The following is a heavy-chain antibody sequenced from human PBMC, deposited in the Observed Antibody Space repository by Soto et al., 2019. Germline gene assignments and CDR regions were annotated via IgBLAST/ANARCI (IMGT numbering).Heavy chain of an antibody. J-gene: IGHJ6*02. CDR3: ARDRGYSGYDWSDGMDV. CDR2: INHSGST. Sequence: SDTLSLTCAVYGGSFSGYYWSWIRQPPGKGLEWIGEINHSGSTNYNPSLKSRVTISVDTSKNQFSLKLSSVTAADTAVYYCARDRGYSGYDWSDGMDVWGQGTTVNISS. V-gene: IGHV4-34*01. D-gene: IGHD5-12*01. CDR1: GGSFSGYY.